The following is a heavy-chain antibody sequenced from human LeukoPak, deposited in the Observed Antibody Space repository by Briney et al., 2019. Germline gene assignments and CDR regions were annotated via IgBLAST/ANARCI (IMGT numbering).Heavy chain of an antibody. D-gene: IGHD1-26*01. CDR3: ARKRGGARYSGSLLDYYYYYYMDV. CDR1: GYTFTSYD. V-gene: IGHV1-8*03. Sequence: ASVRVSCKASGYTFTSYDINWVRQAPGQGLEWMGWMNPNSGNTGYAQKFQGRVTITRNTSISTAYMELSSLRSEDTAVYYCARKRGGARYSGSLLDYYYYYYMDVWGKGTTVTVSS. CDR2: MNPNSGNT. J-gene: IGHJ6*03.